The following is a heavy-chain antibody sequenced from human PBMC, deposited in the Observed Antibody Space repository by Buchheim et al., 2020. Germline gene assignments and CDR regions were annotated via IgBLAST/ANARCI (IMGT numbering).Heavy chain of an antibody. Sequence: QEQLVESGGGVVRPGRSLRLSCAASRFTFTNYDMHWVRQAPGKGLDWVAVVWFDGSNKYYADSVKGRFTICRDNSKSTLYLQMSSLRAEDTAVYYCARACYDFWSGLQRSYYYGLDVWGQGTT. D-gene: IGHD3-3*01. J-gene: IGHJ6*02. CDR3: ARACYDFWSGLQRSYYYGLDV. V-gene: IGHV3-33*01. CDR2: VWFDGSNK. CDR1: RFTFTNYD.